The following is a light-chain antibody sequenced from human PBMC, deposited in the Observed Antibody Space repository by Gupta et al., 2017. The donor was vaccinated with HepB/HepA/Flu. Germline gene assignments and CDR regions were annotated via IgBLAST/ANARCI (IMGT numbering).Light chain of an antibody. CDR2: KAS. J-gene: IGKJ4*01. Sequence: DIQMTKSPSTLSASVGDRVTITCRASQSISTWLAWYQHKPGKAPNLLIYKASSLESGVPSRFSGSGSGTEFTLTITSLQPDDFATYFCQQYDTYPLTFGGGTKVEI. CDR1: QSISTW. V-gene: IGKV1-5*03. CDR3: QQYDTYPLT.